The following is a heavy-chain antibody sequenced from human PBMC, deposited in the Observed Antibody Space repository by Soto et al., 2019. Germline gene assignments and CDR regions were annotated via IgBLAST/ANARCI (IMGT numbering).Heavy chain of an antibody. CDR1: GYAFTGYY. D-gene: IGHD1-1*01. J-gene: IGHJ4*02. Sequence: ASVKVSCKASGYAFTGYYIHWMRQAPGQGLEWMGWINPNSGGTDYAQKFQGRVTMTRDTSISTAYMELSRLRSDDTAVYYCARGVHPPGLYYFDYWGQGTLVTVSS. CDR3: ARGVHPPGLYYFDY. CDR2: INPNSGGT. V-gene: IGHV1-2*02.